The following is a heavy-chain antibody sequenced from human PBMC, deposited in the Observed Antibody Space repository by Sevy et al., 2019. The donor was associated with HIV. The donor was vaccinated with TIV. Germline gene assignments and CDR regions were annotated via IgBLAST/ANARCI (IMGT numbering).Heavy chain of an antibody. CDR3: ARGDCSSTSCSHYFDY. V-gene: IGHV3-21*01. CDR2: ISSSSSYI. Sequence: GGSLRLSCAASGFTFSSYSMNWVRQAPGKGLEWVSSISSSSSYIYYADSVKGRFTISRDNAKNSLYLQMNSLRAEDTAVYYCARGDCSSTSCSHYFDYWGQGTLVTVSS. D-gene: IGHD2-2*01. CDR1: GFTFSSYS. J-gene: IGHJ4*02.